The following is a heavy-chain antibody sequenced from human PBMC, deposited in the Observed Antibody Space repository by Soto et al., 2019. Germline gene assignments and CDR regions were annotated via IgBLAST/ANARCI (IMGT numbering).Heavy chain of an antibody. CDR1: GFTFSSNS. Sequence: QLVESGGGLIQPGGSLRLSCAASGFTFSSNSMNWVRQAPGKGLEWISYISSSGNTIYYADSVKGRFTVSRDNAKNSLYLQIYSLRADDTAVYYCARDRKVVVAAFYWYFELWGRGTLVTVSS. J-gene: IGHJ2*01. D-gene: IGHD2-15*01. CDR3: ARDRKVVVAAFYWYFEL. V-gene: IGHV3-48*04. CDR2: ISSSGNTI.